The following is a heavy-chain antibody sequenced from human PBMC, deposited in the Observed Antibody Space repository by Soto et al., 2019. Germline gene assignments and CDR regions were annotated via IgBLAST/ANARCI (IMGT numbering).Heavy chain of an antibody. Sequence: GGSLKLVCPASGVPFSSYAMSWVRHAPGKGLEWVSYISSSGSTIYYADSVKGRFTISRDNAKNSLYLQMNSLRAEDTAVYYCASYYGSGRRFDPWGQGNLVTVSS. CDR2: ISSSGSTI. CDR1: GVPFSSYA. D-gene: IGHD3-10*01. V-gene: IGHV3-48*04. J-gene: IGHJ5*02. CDR3: ASYYGSGRRFDP.